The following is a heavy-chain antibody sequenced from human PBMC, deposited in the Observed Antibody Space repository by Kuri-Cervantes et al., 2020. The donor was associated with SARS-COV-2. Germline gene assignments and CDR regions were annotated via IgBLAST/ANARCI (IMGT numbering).Heavy chain of an antibody. V-gene: IGHV3-73*01. CDR1: GFTFGDYA. J-gene: IGHJ4*02. CDR2: IRSKANSYAT. D-gene: IGHD2-15*01. Sequence: GESLKISCTASGFTFGDYAMSWVRQAPGKGLEWVGRIRSKANSYATAYAASVKGRFTISRDDSKNTAYLQMNSLKTEDTAVYYCTRQEWWFDYWGQGTLVTVSS. CDR3: TRQEWWFDY.